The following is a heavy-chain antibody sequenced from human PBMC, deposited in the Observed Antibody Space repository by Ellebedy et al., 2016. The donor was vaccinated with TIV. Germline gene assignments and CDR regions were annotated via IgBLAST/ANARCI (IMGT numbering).Heavy chain of an antibody. CDR3: AKDQGFWSGYSDN. D-gene: IGHD3-3*01. Sequence: FTFSRDNSKNTLYLQMNSLRAEDTAVYYCAKDQGFWSGYSDNWGQGTLVTVSS. J-gene: IGHJ4*02. V-gene: IGHV3-30*02.